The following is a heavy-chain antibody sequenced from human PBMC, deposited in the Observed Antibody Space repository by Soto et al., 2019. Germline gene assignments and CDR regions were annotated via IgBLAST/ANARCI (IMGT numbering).Heavy chain of an antibody. V-gene: IGHV1-69*02. J-gene: IGHJ6*03. CDR3: ASSTNGYCSGGSCYNYYYYYYMDV. CDR2: IIPILGIA. CDR1: GGTFSSYT. D-gene: IGHD2-15*01. Sequence: SVKVSCKASGGTFSSYTISWVRQAPGQGLEWMGRIIPILGIANYAQKFQGRVTITADKSTSTAYMELSSLRSEDTAVYYCASSTNGYCSGGSCYNYYYYYYMDVWGKGTTVTVSS.